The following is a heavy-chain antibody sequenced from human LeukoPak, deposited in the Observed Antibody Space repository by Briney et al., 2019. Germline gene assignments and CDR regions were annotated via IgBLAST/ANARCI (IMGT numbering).Heavy chain of an antibody. CDR1: GFTFSTYG. Sequence: GRSLRLSCAASGFTFSTYGMHWGRQAPGKGLEWVAVIWYDGSIKYYADSVKGRFTISRDNSKNTLNLQMNSLRVEDTAVYYCARAVGPFDFWGQGTIVIVSS. V-gene: IGHV3-33*01. CDR2: IWYDGSIK. J-gene: IGHJ3*01. CDR3: ARAVGPFDF.